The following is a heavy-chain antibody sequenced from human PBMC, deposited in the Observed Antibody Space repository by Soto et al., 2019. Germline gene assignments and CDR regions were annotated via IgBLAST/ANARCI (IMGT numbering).Heavy chain of an antibody. J-gene: IGHJ6*02. CDR1: GFTFSSYA. Sequence: GGSLRLSCAASGFTFSSYAMSWVRQAPGKGLEWVSAISGSGGSTYYADSVKGRFTISRDNSKNTLYLQMNSLRAEDTAVYYCAKGQGLWCGELGYYFYGMDVWGQGTTVTVSS. D-gene: IGHD3-10*01. V-gene: IGHV3-23*01. CDR3: AKGQGLWCGELGYYFYGMDV. CDR2: ISGSGGST.